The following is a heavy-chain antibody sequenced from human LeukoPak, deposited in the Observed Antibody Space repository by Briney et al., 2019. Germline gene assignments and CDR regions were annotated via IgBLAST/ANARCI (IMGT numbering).Heavy chain of an antibody. V-gene: IGHV1-69*13. Sequence: GASVKVSCTASGGTFSSYTINWVRQAPGQGLEWVGGIIPIFGTASYAQKFQGRVTITADESTSTAYMELSSLRSEDTAMYYCAGGVPAGYGARPGYYGMDVWGQGTTVTVSS. CDR1: GGTFSSYT. D-gene: IGHD5-12*01. J-gene: IGHJ6*02. CDR2: IIPIFGTA. CDR3: AGGVPAGYGARPGYYGMDV.